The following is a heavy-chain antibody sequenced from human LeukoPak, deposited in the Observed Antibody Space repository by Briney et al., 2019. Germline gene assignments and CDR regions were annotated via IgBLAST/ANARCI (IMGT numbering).Heavy chain of an antibody. CDR2: INWNGGST. CDR3: ARTHYPPAAISAGFDY. V-gene: IGHV3-20*04. CDR1: GFTVSSND. D-gene: IGHD2-2*02. Sequence: GGSLRLSCAASGFTVSSNDMSWVRQAPGKGLEWVSGINWNGGSTDYADSVKGRFTISRDNAKNSLYLQMNSLRAEDTALYYCARTHYPPAAISAGFDYWGQGTLVTVSS. J-gene: IGHJ4*02.